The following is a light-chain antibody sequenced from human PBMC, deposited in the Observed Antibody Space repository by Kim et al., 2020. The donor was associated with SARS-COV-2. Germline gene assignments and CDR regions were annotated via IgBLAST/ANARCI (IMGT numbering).Light chain of an antibody. V-gene: IGKV3-20*01. Sequence: LAPGQRATLSCRASPSVASNYLAWYQQKPGQAPRLLIYDAFTRATGISDRFSGSGSGTDFTLTISRLEPEDFAVYYCQQYGSSPCTFGQGTKLEI. CDR2: DAF. CDR3: QQYGSSPCT. J-gene: IGKJ2*02. CDR1: PSVASNY.